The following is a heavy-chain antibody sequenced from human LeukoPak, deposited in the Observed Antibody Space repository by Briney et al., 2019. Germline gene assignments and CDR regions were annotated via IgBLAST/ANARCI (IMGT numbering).Heavy chain of an antibody. D-gene: IGHD3-9*01. Sequence: GGSLRLSCAASGFAFRSYGMSWVRQAPGKGLEWVGRIKSKTDGGTTDYAAPVKGRFTISRDDSKNTLYLQMNSLKTEDTAVYYCTTHYDILTGFSTKVFDYWGQGTLVTVSS. CDR3: TTHYDILTGFSTKVFDY. V-gene: IGHV3-15*01. CDR2: IKSKTDGGTT. CDR1: GFAFRSYG. J-gene: IGHJ4*02.